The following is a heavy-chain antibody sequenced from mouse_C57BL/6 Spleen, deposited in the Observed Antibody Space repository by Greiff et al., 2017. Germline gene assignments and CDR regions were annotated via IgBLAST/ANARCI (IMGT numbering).Heavy chain of an antibody. CDR1: GYAFTSSW. V-gene: IGHV1-82*01. CDR2: IYPGDGDT. CDR3: ARGDY. J-gene: IGHJ2*01. Sequence: VQLQQSGPELVRPGASVKISCKASGYAFTSSWMNWVKQRPGQGLEWIGRIYPGDGDTNYNGKFKGKATLTADKSSSTAYMQLGSLTSGDSAVYFCARGDYWGQGTTLTVSS.